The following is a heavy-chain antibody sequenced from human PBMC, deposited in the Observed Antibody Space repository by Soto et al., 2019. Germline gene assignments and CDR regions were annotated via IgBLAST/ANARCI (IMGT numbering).Heavy chain of an antibody. CDR3: ASDRSSGWDQGYGMDV. Sequence: RGESLKISCKGSGYSFTSYWINWVRQMPGKGLEWMGIIYPGDSDTRYSPSFQGQVTISADKSIDTAYLQWRSLKASDTAVYYCASDRSSGWDQGYGMDVWGQGTTVTVSS. J-gene: IGHJ6*02. V-gene: IGHV5-51*01. CDR1: GYSFTSYW. D-gene: IGHD6-19*01. CDR2: IYPGDSDT.